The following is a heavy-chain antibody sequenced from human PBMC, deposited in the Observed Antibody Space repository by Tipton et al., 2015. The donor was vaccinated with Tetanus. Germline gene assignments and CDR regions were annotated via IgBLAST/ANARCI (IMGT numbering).Heavy chain of an antibody. V-gene: IGHV4-59*11. J-gene: IGHJ4*02. CDR2: IYYSGTT. D-gene: IGHD3-3*01. Sequence: TLSLTCTVSGGSIRDHIWSWILQPPGKGLEWIGNIYYSGTTQYNPSLKSRFTISVDTSKNQLSLKLSSVTSAYTAVYYCARTSGYLLSSYWGQGTLVTVSS. CDR1: GGSIRDHI. CDR3: ARTSGYLLSSY.